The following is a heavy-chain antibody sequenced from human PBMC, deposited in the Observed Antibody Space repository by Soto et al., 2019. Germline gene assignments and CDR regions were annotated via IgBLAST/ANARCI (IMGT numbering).Heavy chain of an antibody. J-gene: IGHJ5*02. CDR1: GFSLSTSGVG. CDR2: IYWDDDK. Sequence: QITLKESGPTLVKPTQTLTLTCTFSGFSLSTSGVGVGWIRQPPGKALEWLALIYWDDDKRYSPSLKSRLTITKDTSKIQVVLTMTNMDPVDTATYFCANRRYGSGLNWFDPWGQGTLVTVSS. CDR3: ANRRYGSGLNWFDP. D-gene: IGHD3-10*01. V-gene: IGHV2-5*02.